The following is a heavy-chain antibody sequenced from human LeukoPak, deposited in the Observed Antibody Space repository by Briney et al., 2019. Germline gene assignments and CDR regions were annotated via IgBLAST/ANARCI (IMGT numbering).Heavy chain of an antibody. Sequence: GGSLRLSCAASGFTFSSYSMNWVRQAPGKGLEWVSYISSSSSTIYYADSVKGRFTISRDNAKNSLYLQMNSLRAEDTAVYYCARGPYCSGGSCYSVPKYFQHWGQGTLVTVSS. V-gene: IGHV3-48*04. CDR3: ARGPYCSGGSCYSVPKYFQH. CDR1: GFTFSSYS. J-gene: IGHJ1*01. D-gene: IGHD2-15*01. CDR2: ISSSSSTI.